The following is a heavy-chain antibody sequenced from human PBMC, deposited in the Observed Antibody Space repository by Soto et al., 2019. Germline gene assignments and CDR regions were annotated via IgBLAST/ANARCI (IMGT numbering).Heavy chain of an antibody. Sequence: VASVKVSCKASGYTFTSYGISWVRQAPGQGLEWMGGIIPIFGTANYAQKFQGRVTITADESTSTAYMELSSLRSEDTAVYYCARRGYSSSSPYYYYGMDVWGQGTTVTVSS. CDR1: GYTFTSYG. J-gene: IGHJ6*02. V-gene: IGHV1-69*13. CDR2: IIPIFGTA. CDR3: ARRGYSSSSPYYYYGMDV. D-gene: IGHD6-6*01.